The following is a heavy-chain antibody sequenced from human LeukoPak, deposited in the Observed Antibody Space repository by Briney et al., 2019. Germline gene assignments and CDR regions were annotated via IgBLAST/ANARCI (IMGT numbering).Heavy chain of an antibody. CDR3: ARDPLDTYWDYYYMDV. D-gene: IGHD2-8*02. J-gene: IGHJ6*03. V-gene: IGHV7-4-1*02. CDR1: GYTFTSYG. Sequence: ASVKVSCKASGYTFTSYGISWVRQAPGQGLEWMGWINTNTGNPTYAQGFTGRFVFSLDTSVSTAYLQISSLKAEDTAVYYCARDPLDTYWDYYYMDVWGKGTTVTVSS. CDR2: INTNTGNP.